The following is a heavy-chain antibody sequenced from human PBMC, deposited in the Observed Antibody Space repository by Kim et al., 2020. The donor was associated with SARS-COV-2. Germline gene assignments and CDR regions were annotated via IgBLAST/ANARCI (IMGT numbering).Heavy chain of an antibody. CDR3: ARANGMTGTTGWFDP. J-gene: IGHJ5*02. V-gene: IGHV1-69*01. Sequence: QKFQGRVTITADESTSTAYMELSSLRSEDTAVYYCARANGMTGTTGWFDPWGQGTLVTVSS. D-gene: IGHD1-7*01.